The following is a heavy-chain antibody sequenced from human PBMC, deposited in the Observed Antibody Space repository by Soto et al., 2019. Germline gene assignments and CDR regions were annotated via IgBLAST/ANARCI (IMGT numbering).Heavy chain of an antibody. Sequence: HPGGSLRLSCAASGFTFSSYAMTWVRQAPGKGLEWVATISGSDGGTYYADSAKDRFTISRDNSKNTLYLQMNNLRAEDTAVYYCANRPRYYHMDVWGQGTTVTVSS. CDR1: GFTFSSYA. V-gene: IGHV3-23*01. J-gene: IGHJ6*02. CDR3: ANRPRYYHMDV. CDR2: ISGSDGGT.